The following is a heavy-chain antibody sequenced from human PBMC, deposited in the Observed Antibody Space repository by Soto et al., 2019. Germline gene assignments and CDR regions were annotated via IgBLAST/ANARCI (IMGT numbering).Heavy chain of an antibody. CDR2: IKQDGSEK. V-gene: IGHV3-7*01. CDR3: ARDPNIVLVPAALRSYYYYYGMDV. Sequence: EVQLVESGGGLVQPGGSLRPSCAASGFTFSSYWMSWVRQAPGKGLEWVANIKQDGSEKYYVDSVKGRFTISRDNAKNSLYLQMNSLRAQDTAVYYCARDPNIVLVPAALRSYYYYYGMDVWGQGTTVTVSS. J-gene: IGHJ6*02. CDR1: GFTFSSYW. D-gene: IGHD2-2*01.